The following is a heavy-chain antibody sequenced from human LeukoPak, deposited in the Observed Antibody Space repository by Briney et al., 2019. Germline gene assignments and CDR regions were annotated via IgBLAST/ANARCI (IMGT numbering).Heavy chain of an antibody. CDR3: ARGGRDGYDFDY. Sequence: GGSLRLSCAASGFSFSSYEMNWVRQAPGKGLEWVSYISSSGSTIYYADSVKGRFTISRDNAKNSLYLQMNSLRAEDTAVYYCARGGRDGYDFDYWGQGTLVTVSS. D-gene: IGHD5-12*01. V-gene: IGHV3-48*03. CDR1: GFSFSSYE. CDR2: ISSSGSTI. J-gene: IGHJ4*02.